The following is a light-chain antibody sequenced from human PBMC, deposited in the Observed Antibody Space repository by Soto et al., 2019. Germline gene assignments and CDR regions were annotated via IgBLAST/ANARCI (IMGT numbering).Light chain of an antibody. CDR2: AAS. V-gene: IGKV1-6*01. CDR3: QQYYSFPFT. CDR1: QGIGNA. J-gene: IGKJ3*01. Sequence: AIQMTQSPSSLSASVGDRVTISCRASQGIGNALGWYQQKPGKAPELLIYAASTLQSGVPSRFSGSGSRTDFTLTISCLQSEDFATYYCQQYYSFPFTFGPGTKVDIK.